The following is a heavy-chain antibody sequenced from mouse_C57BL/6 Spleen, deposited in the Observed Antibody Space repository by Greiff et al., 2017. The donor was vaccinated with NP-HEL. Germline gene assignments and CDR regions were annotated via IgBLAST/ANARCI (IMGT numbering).Heavy chain of an antibody. CDR1: GYTFTEYT. CDR3: ARHEVDYDYERSWFAY. V-gene: IGHV1-62-2*01. J-gene: IGHJ3*01. CDR2: FYPGSGSI. Sequence: QVHVKQSGAELVKPGASVKLSCKASGYTFTEYTIHWVKQRSGQGLEWIGWFYPGSGSIKYNEKFKDKATLTADKSSSTVYMELSRLTSEDSAVYFCARHEVDYDYERSWFAYWGQGTLVTVSA. D-gene: IGHD2-4*01.